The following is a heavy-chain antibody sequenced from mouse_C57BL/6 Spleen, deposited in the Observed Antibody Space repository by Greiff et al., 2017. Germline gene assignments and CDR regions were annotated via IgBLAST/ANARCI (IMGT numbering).Heavy chain of an antibody. CDR2: IHPNSGST. V-gene: IGHV1-64*01. D-gene: IGHD2-1*01. Sequence: QVQLQQPGAELVKPGASVKLSCKASGYTFTSYWMHWVKQRPGQGLEWIGMIHPNSGSTNYNEKFKSKATLTADKSSSTAYMQLSSLTSEDSAVYFCARDHGNYFDYWGQGTTLTVSS. CDR1: GYTFTSYW. J-gene: IGHJ2*01. CDR3: ARDHGNYFDY.